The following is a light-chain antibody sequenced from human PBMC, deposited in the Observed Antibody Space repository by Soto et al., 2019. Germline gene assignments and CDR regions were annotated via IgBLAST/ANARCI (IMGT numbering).Light chain of an antibody. CDR2: RVT. CDR1: SSDVRGYSY. J-gene: IGLJ1*01. CDR3: SSYTSSTVYI. V-gene: IGLV2-14*03. Sequence: QSALAQPASVSGSPGQSITISCTGTSSDVRGYSYVSWYQQHPGDAPKLMIYRVTNRPSGVSDRFSGSKSGNTASLTISGLQAEDEADYYCSSYTSSTVYIFGTGTKVTVL.